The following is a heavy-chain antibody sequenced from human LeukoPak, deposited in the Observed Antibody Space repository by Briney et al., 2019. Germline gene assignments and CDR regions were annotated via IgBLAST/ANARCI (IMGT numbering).Heavy chain of an antibody. D-gene: IGHD3-10*01. Sequence: GGSLRLSCEGSGFSLSAYNMNWVRQAPRKGLESVSYISSSSATIFYADSVKGRFTISRDNSKNTLYLQMNSLRAEDTAVYYCESGAFDPWGQGTLVTVSS. V-gene: IGHV3-48*01. J-gene: IGHJ5*02. CDR2: ISSSSATI. CDR3: ESGAFDP. CDR1: GFSLSAYN.